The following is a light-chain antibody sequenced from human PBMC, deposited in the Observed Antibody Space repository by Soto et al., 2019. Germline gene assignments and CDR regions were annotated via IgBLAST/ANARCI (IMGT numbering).Light chain of an antibody. CDR2: EVS. CDR1: SSDVGGYNY. V-gene: IGLV2-8*01. J-gene: IGLJ2*01. CDR3: SSYAGSQNFVV. Sequence: QSALTQPPSASGSPGQSVTISCTGTSSDVGGYNYVSWYQQHPGKAPKLMIYEVSNRPSGVPDRFSGSKSGNTASLTVSGLQAEDEADYYCSSYAGSQNFVVFGGGTKVTVL.